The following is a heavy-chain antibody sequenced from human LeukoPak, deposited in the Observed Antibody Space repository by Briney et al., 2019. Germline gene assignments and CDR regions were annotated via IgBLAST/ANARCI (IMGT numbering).Heavy chain of an antibody. V-gene: IGHV4-4*07. J-gene: IGHJ6*03. Sequence: PSETLSLTCTVSGGSISSYYWSWIRQPAGKGLEWIGRIYTSGSTNYNPSLKSRATMSVDTSKNQFSLKLSSVTAADTAVYYCATMTADYYYYYMDVWGKGTTVTVSS. CDR3: ATMTADYYYYYMDV. CDR2: IYTSGST. CDR1: GGSISSYY. D-gene: IGHD2-21*02.